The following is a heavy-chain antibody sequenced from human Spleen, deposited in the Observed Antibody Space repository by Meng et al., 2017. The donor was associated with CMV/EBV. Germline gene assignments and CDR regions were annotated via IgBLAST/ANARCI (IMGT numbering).Heavy chain of an antibody. CDR2: ISSSSSTI. D-gene: IGHD2-2*01. V-gene: IGHV3-48*04. J-gene: IGHJ4*02. CDR3: ARDLGVVPAAMAGGDY. CDR1: GFTFSSYS. Sequence: GGSLRRSCAASGFTFSSYSMNWVRQAPGKGLEWVSYISSSSSTIYYADSVKGRFTISRDNAKNSLYLQMNSLRAEDTAVYYCARDLGVVPAAMAGGDYWGQGTLVTVSS.